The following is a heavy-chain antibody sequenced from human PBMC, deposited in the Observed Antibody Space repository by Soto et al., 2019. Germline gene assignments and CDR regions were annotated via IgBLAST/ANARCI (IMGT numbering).Heavy chain of an antibody. CDR1: GFSFSTYS. D-gene: IGHD2-2*01. V-gene: IGHV3-48*02. CDR3: AIVGSVYFSDNTCFGTDAFDN. Sequence: EVQLVESGGGLVQPGGSLRLSCAASGFSFSTYSMDWVRQAPGKGLEWVSAVGPGGTTTSYADSVKGRFIISRDTAKSSLHLQMNSLRDEATAVYYCAIVGSVYFSDNTCFGTDAFDNWGQWTMVTVSS. CDR2: VGPGGTTT. J-gene: IGHJ3*02.